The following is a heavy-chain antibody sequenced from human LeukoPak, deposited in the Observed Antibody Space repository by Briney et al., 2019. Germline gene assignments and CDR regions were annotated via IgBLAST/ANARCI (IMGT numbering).Heavy chain of an antibody. J-gene: IGHJ4*02. CDR3: ARGETYYYDSSGYSFDH. CDR2: ISAYNGNT. CDR1: GDTFTSYG. Sequence: GASVKVSCKASGDTFTSYGIGWVRQAPGQGLEWMGWISAYNGNTNYAQKLQGRVTMTTDTSTSTAYMALRSLRSDDTAVYFCARGETYYYDSSGYSFDHWGQGTLVSVSS. V-gene: IGHV1-18*01. D-gene: IGHD3-22*01.